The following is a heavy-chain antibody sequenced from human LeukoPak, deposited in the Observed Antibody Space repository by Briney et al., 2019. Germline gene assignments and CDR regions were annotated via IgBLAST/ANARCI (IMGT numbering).Heavy chain of an antibody. D-gene: IGHD2-15*01. Sequence: PGRSLRLSCAASGFTFTSYAMSWVRQAPRKGLEWASAISGSGGGTYYADSVKGRFTISRDNSKNTLYLQMNSPRAEDTAVYYCAKAEQYCSGGSCYRYWGQGTLVTVSS. CDR3: AKAEQYCSGGSCYRY. CDR2: ISGSGGGT. V-gene: IGHV3-23*01. J-gene: IGHJ4*02. CDR1: GFTFTSYA.